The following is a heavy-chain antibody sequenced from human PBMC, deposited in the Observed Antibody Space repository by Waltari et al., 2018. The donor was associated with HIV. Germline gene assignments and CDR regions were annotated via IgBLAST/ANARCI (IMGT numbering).Heavy chain of an antibody. CDR2: MFYYGDKK. V-gene: IGHV3-33*01. J-gene: IGHJ4*02. D-gene: IGHD6-13*01. Sequence: QVKLVESGGGVVLPGRSLRLSCAASGFPVSDYSMPWVRQAPGKGLEWVAVMFYYGDKKYYADSAKGRFTISRDNSKNTVYLQMNTLRAEDTAVYYCARDGGARFSSWAILGDWGQGTLVTVSS. CDR1: GFPVSDYS. CDR3: ARDGGARFSSWAILGD.